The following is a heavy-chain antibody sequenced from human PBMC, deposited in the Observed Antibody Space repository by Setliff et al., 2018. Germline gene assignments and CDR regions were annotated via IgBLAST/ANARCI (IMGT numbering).Heavy chain of an antibody. D-gene: IGHD3-10*01. CDR2: MNPNSGNT. Sequence: ASVKVSCKASGYTFTSYNINWVRQATGQGLEWMGWMNPNSGNTGYAQKFQGRVTMTRNTSIKTAYMELNSLRSEDTAAYYCARGTLWFGEPIDYWGQGTLVTVSS. CDR1: GYTFTSYN. J-gene: IGHJ4*02. V-gene: IGHV1-8*01. CDR3: ARGTLWFGEPIDY.